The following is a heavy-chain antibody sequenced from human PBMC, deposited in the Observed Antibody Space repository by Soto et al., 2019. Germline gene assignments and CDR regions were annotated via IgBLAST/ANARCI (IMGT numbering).Heavy chain of an antibody. CDR3: AKQIYGGNS. J-gene: IGHJ4*02. CDR1: GFTFSASA. Sequence: GGSLRLSCATSGFTFSASAMHWVRQVSGKGLEWIARIRSKANNYATTYAPSVKGRFTISRDDSESTVYLQMNSLKTEDTAIYYCAKQIYGGNSWGQGTLVTVSS. CDR2: IRSKANNYAT. D-gene: IGHD2-21*02. V-gene: IGHV3-73*01.